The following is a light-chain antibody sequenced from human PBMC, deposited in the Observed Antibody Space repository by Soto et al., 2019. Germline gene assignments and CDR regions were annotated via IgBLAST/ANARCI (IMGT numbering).Light chain of an antibody. CDR1: QSVDSRF. CDR3: QQYVSSVT. J-gene: IGKJ1*01. V-gene: IGKV3-20*01. Sequence: EIVLTQSPGSLSLSPGERATLSCRASQSVDSRFFAWYQQKPGQAPRLLIYGASNRATGIPDRFSGSVSGTDFTLTISRLEPEDFAVYYCQQYVSSVTFGQGTKVEIK. CDR2: GAS.